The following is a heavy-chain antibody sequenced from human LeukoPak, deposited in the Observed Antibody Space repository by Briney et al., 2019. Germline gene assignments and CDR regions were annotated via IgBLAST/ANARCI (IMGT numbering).Heavy chain of an antibody. CDR2: INSDGSST. Sequence: GGSLRLSCAASGCTFNNYWMHWVRQAPGKGLVWVSRINSDGSSTGYAGSVKGRFTISRDNAKNTVYLQMNSLRAEDTAVYFCAGGESRDYWGQGTLVTVSS. D-gene: IGHD6-13*01. J-gene: IGHJ4*02. CDR3: AGGESRDY. V-gene: IGHV3-74*01. CDR1: GCTFNNYW.